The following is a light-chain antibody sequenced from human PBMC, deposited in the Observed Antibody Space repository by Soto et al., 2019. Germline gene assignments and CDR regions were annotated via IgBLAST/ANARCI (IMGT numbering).Light chain of an antibody. V-gene: IGKV1-5*03. Sequence: DIQMTQSPSTLSASVGDTVSITCRASLSISSWLAWYQQKPGKAPKLLIYEESNLKSEVPSRFSGSGSGTDCTLTINGLQPDDVATYYCQQYDRFPYSFGPGTRLEIK. CDR2: EES. CDR3: QQYDRFPYS. CDR1: LSISSW. J-gene: IGKJ2*01.